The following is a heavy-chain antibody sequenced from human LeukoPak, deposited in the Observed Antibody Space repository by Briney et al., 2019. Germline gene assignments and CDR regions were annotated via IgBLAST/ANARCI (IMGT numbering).Heavy chain of an antibody. D-gene: IGHD1-1*01. V-gene: IGHV1-2*02. Sequence: ASVKVSCKASGYTFTGYYMHWVRQAPGQGLEWMGWINPNSGGTNYAQKLQGRVTMTRDTSISTAYMELSRLRSDDTAVYYCARALWNEGEEFDPWGQGTLVTVSS. J-gene: IGHJ5*02. CDR2: INPNSGGT. CDR3: ARALWNEGEEFDP. CDR1: GYTFTGYY.